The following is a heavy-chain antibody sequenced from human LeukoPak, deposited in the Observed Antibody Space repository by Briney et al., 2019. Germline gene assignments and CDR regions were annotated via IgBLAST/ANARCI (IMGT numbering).Heavy chain of an antibody. CDR2: INPSGGST. D-gene: IGHD3-22*01. Sequence: GASVKVSCKASGYTFTSYYMHWVRQAPGQGLEWMGIINPSGGSTSYAQKFQGRVTMTRDMSTSTVYMELSSLRSEDTAVYYCARAGYYYDSSGYYTHDAFDIWGQGTMVTVSS. J-gene: IGHJ3*02. CDR1: GYTFTSYY. V-gene: IGHV1-46*01. CDR3: ARAGYYYDSSGYYTHDAFDI.